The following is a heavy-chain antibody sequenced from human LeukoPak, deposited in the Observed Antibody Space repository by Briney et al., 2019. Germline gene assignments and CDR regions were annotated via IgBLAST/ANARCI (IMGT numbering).Heavy chain of an antibody. Sequence: GASVKVSCKASGYTFTSYGISWVRQAPGQGLEWMGGIIAIFGTANYAQKFQGRVTITADESTSTAYMELSSVRSEDTAVYYCARDGRLERRRDDAFHIWGQGTMVTVSS. CDR1: GYTFTSYG. V-gene: IGHV1-69*13. D-gene: IGHD1-1*01. J-gene: IGHJ3*02. CDR3: ARDGRLERRRDDAFHI. CDR2: IIAIFGTA.